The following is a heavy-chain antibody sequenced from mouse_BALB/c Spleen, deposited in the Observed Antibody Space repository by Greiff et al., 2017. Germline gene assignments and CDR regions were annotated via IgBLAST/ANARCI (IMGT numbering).Heavy chain of an antibody. Sequence: EVQGVESGGGLVQPGGSRKLSCAASGFTFSSFGMHWVRQAPEKGLEWVAYISSGSSTIYYADTVKGRFTISRDNPKNTLFLQMTSLRSEDTAMYYCAREGITTVADYWGQGTTLTVSS. CDR1: GFTFSSFG. CDR3: AREGITTVADY. D-gene: IGHD1-1*01. J-gene: IGHJ2*01. V-gene: IGHV5-17*02. CDR2: ISSGSSTI.